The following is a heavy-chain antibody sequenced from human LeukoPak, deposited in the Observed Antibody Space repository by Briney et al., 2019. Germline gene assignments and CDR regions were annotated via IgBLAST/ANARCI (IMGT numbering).Heavy chain of an antibody. Sequence: ASVKVSCKASGYTFTSYYMHWVRQAPGQGLEWMGIINPSGGSTSYAQKFQGRVTMTRDTSTSTVYMELSSLRSEDTAVYYCATGLPLRYFDWSHPVGRYYYYGMDVWGQGTTVTVSS. V-gene: IGHV1-46*01. J-gene: IGHJ6*02. CDR3: ATGLPLRYFDWSHPVGRYYYYGMDV. CDR1: GYTFTSYY. CDR2: INPSGGST. D-gene: IGHD3-9*01.